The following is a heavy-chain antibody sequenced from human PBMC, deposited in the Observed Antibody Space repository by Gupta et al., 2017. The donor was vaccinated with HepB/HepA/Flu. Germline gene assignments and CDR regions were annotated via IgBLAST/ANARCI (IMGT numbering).Heavy chain of an antibody. CDR2: ISSSGRTI. D-gene: IGHD6-25*01. Sequence: QVQVVESGGGLVKPGGSLRLSCEASGFTFSDFYMSWIRQAPGKGLEWVSDISSSGRTIYYADSVKGRFTISRDNAKNSLYLQMNSLRVEDTAVYYCARDEVGGLATYWGQGTLVTVSS. CDR3: ARDEVGGLATY. CDR1: GFTFSDFY. V-gene: IGHV3-11*01. J-gene: IGHJ4*02.